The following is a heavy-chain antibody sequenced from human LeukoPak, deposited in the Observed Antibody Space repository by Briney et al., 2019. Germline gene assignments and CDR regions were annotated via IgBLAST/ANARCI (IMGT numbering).Heavy chain of an antibody. CDR1: GFTFSDYY. J-gene: IGHJ4*02. V-gene: IGHV3-11*03. CDR3: ARSPLYTSTLFDC. CDR2: ISSSSSYT. D-gene: IGHD6-13*01. Sequence: GSLTLSCAASGFTFSDYYMSWISQAPGKGLEWVSYISSSSSYTKYAESVKGRYTISRDNAKNSLYLQMNSLRAEDTAVYYCARSPLYTSTLFDCWGQG.